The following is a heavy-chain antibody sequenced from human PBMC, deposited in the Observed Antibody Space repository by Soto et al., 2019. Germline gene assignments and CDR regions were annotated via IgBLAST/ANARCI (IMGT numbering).Heavy chain of an antibody. J-gene: IGHJ6*04. CDR3: ARHSTGLDV. V-gene: IGHV4-59*08. Sequence: QVQLQESGPGLVKPSETLSLTCTVSGGSISSSYWSWIRQPPGKGLEWVGYIHYSGSTHYNPSLNSRITISLVTSKNQSSLKLTSVTAADTAVYYCARHSTGLDVWGKGTTVTVSS. D-gene: IGHD3-9*01. CDR2: IHYSGST. CDR1: GGSISSSY.